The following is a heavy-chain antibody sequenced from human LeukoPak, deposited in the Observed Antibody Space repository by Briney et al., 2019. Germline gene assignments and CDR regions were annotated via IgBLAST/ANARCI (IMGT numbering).Heavy chain of an antibody. CDR2: ISSSGNTI. J-gene: IGHJ3*02. Sequence: GGSLRLSCAASGFTFSDYYMSWIRQAPGKGLEWVSYISSSGNTIYYADSVKGRFTISRDNAKNSLFLQMNSLRAGDTAVYYCVRDRYDILTGYNDAFDIWGQGTMVTVSS. CDR1: GFTFSDYY. D-gene: IGHD3-9*01. V-gene: IGHV3-11*04. CDR3: VRDRYDILTGYNDAFDI.